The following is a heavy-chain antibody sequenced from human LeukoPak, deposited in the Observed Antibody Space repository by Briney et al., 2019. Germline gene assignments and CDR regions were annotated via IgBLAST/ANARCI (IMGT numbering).Heavy chain of an antibody. D-gene: IGHD5-18*01. Sequence: GGSLRLSCAASGVTFSNYAMTWARQAPGKGLEGVATVSHGGGEYTYYADSVKGRFTVSRDNSGFTVYLQMSNLRADDTAIYFCVKRGSNYGPFDNWGQGTLVTVSS. CDR1: GVTFSNYA. CDR2: VSHGGGEYT. V-gene: IGHV3-23*01. CDR3: VKRGSNYGPFDN. J-gene: IGHJ4*02.